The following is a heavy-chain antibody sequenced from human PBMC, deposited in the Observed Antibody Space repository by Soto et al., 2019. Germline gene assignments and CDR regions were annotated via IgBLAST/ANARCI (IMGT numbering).Heavy chain of an antibody. CDR1: GFTFRSYA. D-gene: IGHD3-22*01. V-gene: IGHV3-23*01. CDR3: AKVSGGTYYYDSSLSYLDW. Sequence: GGSLRLSCAASGFTFRSYAMRWVRQAPGKGLEWISTISGSGSTTHYADSVKGRFTISRDNSRNTLYLQMNSLRAEDTAVYYYAKVSGGTYYYDSSLSYLDWGGQETLFTVS. CDR2: ISGSGSTT. J-gene: IGHJ4*02.